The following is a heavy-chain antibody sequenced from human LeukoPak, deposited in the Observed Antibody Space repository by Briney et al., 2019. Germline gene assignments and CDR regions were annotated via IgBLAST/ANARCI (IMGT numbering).Heavy chain of an antibody. J-gene: IGHJ4*02. Sequence: GSLRLSCAASGLTFSSSSMDWVRQGPGKGLGWVSSLYSSSSYIYYADSVKGRFTISRDNATYSLYLQMNSLRAEDTAVYYCATVGYSPNLDYWGQGTLVTVSS. V-gene: IGHV3-21*01. CDR2: LYSSSSYI. CDR3: ATVGYSPNLDY. D-gene: IGHD5-18*01. CDR1: GLTFSSSS.